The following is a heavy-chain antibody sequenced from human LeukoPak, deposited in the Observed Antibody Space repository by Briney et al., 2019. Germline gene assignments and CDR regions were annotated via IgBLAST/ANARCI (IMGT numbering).Heavy chain of an antibody. J-gene: IGHJ4*02. Sequence: GGSLRLSCAASGFTFSSYGMHWVRQAPGKGLEWVAFIRYDGSNKYYADSVKGRLTISRDNAKNSLYLQMNSLRAEDTAVYYCARGTTSSGWYIDYWGQGTLVTVSS. D-gene: IGHD6-19*01. V-gene: IGHV3-30*02. CDR1: GFTFSSYG. CDR3: ARGTTSSGWYIDY. CDR2: IRYDGSNK.